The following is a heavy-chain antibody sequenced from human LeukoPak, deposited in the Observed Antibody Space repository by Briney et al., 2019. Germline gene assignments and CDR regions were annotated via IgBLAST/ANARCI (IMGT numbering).Heavy chain of an antibody. Sequence: GGSLRLSCAASGFTFSSYWMSWVRQAPGKGLVWVSHVNSDGSGTDYADSVKGRFTISRDNSKNTLYLQMNSLRAEDTAVYYCAKDLRAKSYYYYYYMDVWGKGTTVTISS. CDR1: GFTFSSYW. V-gene: IGHV3-74*01. J-gene: IGHJ6*03. CDR2: VNSDGSGT. CDR3: AKDLRAKSYYYYYYMDV.